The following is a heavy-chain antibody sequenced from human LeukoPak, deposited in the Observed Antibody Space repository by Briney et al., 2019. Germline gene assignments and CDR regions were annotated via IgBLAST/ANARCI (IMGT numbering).Heavy chain of an antibody. CDR3: ARRAGAYSHPYDY. Sequence: GGSLRLSCAASGFTFSSYSMNWVRQAPGKGLEWVSFIYSDNTHYSDSVKGRFTISRDNSKNTLYLQMNSLRAEDTAVHYFARRAGAYSHPYDYWGQGTLVTVSS. V-gene: IGHV3-53*01. CDR2: IYSDNT. J-gene: IGHJ4*02. D-gene: IGHD4/OR15-4a*01. CDR1: GFTFSSYS.